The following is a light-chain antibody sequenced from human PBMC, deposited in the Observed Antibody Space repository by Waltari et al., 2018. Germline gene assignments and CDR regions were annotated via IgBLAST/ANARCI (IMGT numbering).Light chain of an antibody. CDR1: QSVSSY. V-gene: IGKV3-11*01. CDR2: DAS. Sequence: EIVLTQSPATLSLSQGDSAALSCRASQSVSSYLAWYQQKPGQAPRLLIYDASNRATGIPARFGGYGSGTDFSLTISSLEPEDFAVYYCQQRASWPVTFGQGTRLEIK. CDR3: QQRASWPVT. J-gene: IGKJ5*01.